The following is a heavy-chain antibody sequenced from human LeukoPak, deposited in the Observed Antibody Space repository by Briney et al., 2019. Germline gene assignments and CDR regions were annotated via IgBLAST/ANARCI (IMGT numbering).Heavy chain of an antibody. D-gene: IGHD3-22*01. J-gene: IGHJ5*02. Sequence: SETLSLTCTVSGGSISSSSYYWGWIRQPPGKGLEWIGSIYYSGSTYYNPSLKSRATISVDTSKNQFSLKLSSVTAADTAVYYCASEPYDSSGYYSSWFDPWGQGTLVTVSS. V-gene: IGHV4-39*07. CDR2: IYYSGST. CDR3: ASEPYDSSGYYSSWFDP. CDR1: GGSISSSSYY.